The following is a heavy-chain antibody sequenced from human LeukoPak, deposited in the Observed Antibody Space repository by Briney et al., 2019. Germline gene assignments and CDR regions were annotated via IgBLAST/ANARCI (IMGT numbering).Heavy chain of an antibody. V-gene: IGHV3-9*01. CDR1: GFTFDDYA. D-gene: IGHD5-24*01. CDR3: AKEGRSLQTY. Sequence: GGSLRLSCAASGFTFDDYAMHWVRQAPGKGLEWVSGISWNSGSIGYADSVKGRFTISRDNAKNSLYLQMNSLRVEDTAVYYCAKEGRSLQTYWGQGTLVTVSS. J-gene: IGHJ4*02. CDR2: ISWNSGSI.